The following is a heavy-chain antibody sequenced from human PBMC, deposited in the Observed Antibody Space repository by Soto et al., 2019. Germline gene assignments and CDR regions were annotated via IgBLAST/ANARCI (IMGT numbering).Heavy chain of an antibody. J-gene: IGHJ4*02. Sequence: GGSLRLSCAVSGFTFSSYWMSWVRQPPGKGLEWVANIKHDGSEKYYVDSVKGRFTISRDNAKNSLYLQMNSLRADDTAVYFCARDDQVCFDIWGQRTLVTVSS. CDR2: IKHDGSEK. V-gene: IGHV3-7*01. D-gene: IGHD2-8*01. CDR3: ARDDQVCFDI. CDR1: GFTFSSYW.